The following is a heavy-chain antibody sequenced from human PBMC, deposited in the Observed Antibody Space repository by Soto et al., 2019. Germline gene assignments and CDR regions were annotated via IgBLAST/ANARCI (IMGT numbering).Heavy chain of an antibody. CDR3: AKDRLKLGYCSGGSCYPNDAFDI. CDR1: GFTFSSYA. CDR2: ISGSGGST. D-gene: IGHD2-15*01. J-gene: IGHJ3*02. V-gene: IGHV3-23*01. Sequence: EVQLLESGGGLVQPGGSLRLSCAASGFTFSSYAMSWVRQAPGKGLEWVSAISGSGGSTYYADSVKGRFTISRDNSKNTLYLQMNSLRVEDTAVYYCAKDRLKLGYCSGGSCYPNDAFDIWGQGTMVTVSS.